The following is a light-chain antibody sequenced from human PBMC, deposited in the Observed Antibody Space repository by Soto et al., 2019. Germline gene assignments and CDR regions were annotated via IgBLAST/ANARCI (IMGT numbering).Light chain of an antibody. CDR3: QQSYGAPPT. CDR2: DAS. V-gene: IGKV1-39*01. CDR1: QSISSW. J-gene: IGKJ2*01. Sequence: DIQMTQSPSTLSASVGDRVTITCRASQSISSWLAWYQQKPGKAPKLLIYDASGLHSGVPARFSGSGSGTDFTLTISSLQPEDFATYYCQQSYGAPPTFGQGTKVEIK.